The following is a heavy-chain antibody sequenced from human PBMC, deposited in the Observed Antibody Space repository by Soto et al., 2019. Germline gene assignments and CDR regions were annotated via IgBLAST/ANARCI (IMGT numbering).Heavy chain of an antibody. CDR3: AREKPGPGWDSSGWYSYYYGMDV. V-gene: IGHV1-69*13. Sequence: ASVKVSCKASGGTFSSYAISWVRQAPGQGLEWMGGIIPIFGTANYAQKFQGRVTITADESTSTAYMELSSLRSEDTAVYYCAREKPGPGWDSSGWYSYYYGMDVWGQGTTVTVSS. J-gene: IGHJ6*02. CDR1: GGTFSSYA. CDR2: IIPIFGTA. D-gene: IGHD6-19*01.